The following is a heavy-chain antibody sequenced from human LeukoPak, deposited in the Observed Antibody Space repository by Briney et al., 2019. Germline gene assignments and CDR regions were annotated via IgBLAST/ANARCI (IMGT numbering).Heavy chain of an antibody. D-gene: IGHD2-15*01. Sequence: PGGSLRLSCAASGFMFDDYAMHWVRQAPGKGLEWVSGISWNSGNIGYADSVKGRFTISRDNAKNSLYQQMNSLRAEDMALYYCAKAGYCGGGSCYYFDYWGQGTLVTVSS. CDR2: ISWNSGNI. J-gene: IGHJ4*02. CDR3: AKAGYCGGGSCYYFDY. V-gene: IGHV3-9*03. CDR1: GFMFDDYA.